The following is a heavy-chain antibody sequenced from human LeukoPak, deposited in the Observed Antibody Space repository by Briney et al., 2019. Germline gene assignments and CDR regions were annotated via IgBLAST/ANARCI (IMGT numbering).Heavy chain of an antibody. J-gene: IGHJ6*02. Sequence: ASVKVSCKVSGYTLTELSMHWVRQAPGKGLEWMGGFDPEDGETIYAQKFQGRVTMTEDTSTDTAYKELSSLRSEDTAVYYCATSPRGVYYYGMDVWGQGTTVTVSS. CDR2: FDPEDGET. D-gene: IGHD3-10*01. CDR1: GYTLTELS. CDR3: ATSPRGVYYYGMDV. V-gene: IGHV1-24*01.